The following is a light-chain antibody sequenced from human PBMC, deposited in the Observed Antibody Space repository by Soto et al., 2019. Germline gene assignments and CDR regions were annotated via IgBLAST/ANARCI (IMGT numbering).Light chain of an antibody. CDR2: DVG. CDR3: SSKRGDNTIV. CDR1: SSDVGGYDV. V-gene: IGLV2-14*03. J-gene: IGLJ2*01. Sequence: QSALTQPASVSGSPGQSIAISCAGTSSDVGGYDVVSWYQQHPGKAPKLIIYDVGKRPSGVSNRFSGSKSGNTASLTITGLQDEDEADYYCSSKRGDNTIVFGGGTKLTVL.